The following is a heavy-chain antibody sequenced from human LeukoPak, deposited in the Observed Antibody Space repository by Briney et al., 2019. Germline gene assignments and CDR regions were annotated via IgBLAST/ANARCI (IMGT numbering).Heavy chain of an antibody. CDR3: ARYDSSGYYYYGMDV. Sequence: GSVKVSCKASGDTFTSYGISWVRRAPGQGLEWMGWISAYNGNTNYAQKLQGRVTMTTDTSTSTAYMELRSLRSDDTAVYYCARYDSSGYYYYGMDVWGQGTTVTVSS. CDR2: ISAYNGNT. V-gene: IGHV1-18*01. CDR1: GDTFTSYG. J-gene: IGHJ6*02. D-gene: IGHD3-22*01.